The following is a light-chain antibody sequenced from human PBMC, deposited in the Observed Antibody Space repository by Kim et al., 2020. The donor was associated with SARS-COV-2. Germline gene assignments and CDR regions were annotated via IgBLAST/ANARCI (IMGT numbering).Light chain of an antibody. CDR1: SSNIGSNT. V-gene: IGLV1-44*01. J-gene: IGLJ3*02. CDR2: SNN. CDR3: AAWDDSLNGPV. Sequence: RRVTSSCSGSSSNIGSNTVNWYQQLPGTAPKLLIYSNNQRPSGAPDRFSGAKSGTSASLAISVLQSEDEADYYCAAWDDSLNGPVFGGGTQLTVL.